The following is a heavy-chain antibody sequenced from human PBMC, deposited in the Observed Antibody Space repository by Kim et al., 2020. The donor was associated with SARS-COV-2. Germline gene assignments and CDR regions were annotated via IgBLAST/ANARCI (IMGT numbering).Heavy chain of an antibody. CDR3: ARTMVRGVKGCLGY. Sequence: SQTLSLTCAVYGGSFSGYYWSWIRQPPGKGLEWIGEINHSGSTNYNPSLKSRVTISVDTSKNQFSLKLSSVTAADTAVYYCARTMVRGVKGCLGYWGQGTLVTVSS. CDR1: GGSFSGYY. CDR2: INHSGST. D-gene: IGHD3-10*01. J-gene: IGHJ4*02. V-gene: IGHV4-34*01.